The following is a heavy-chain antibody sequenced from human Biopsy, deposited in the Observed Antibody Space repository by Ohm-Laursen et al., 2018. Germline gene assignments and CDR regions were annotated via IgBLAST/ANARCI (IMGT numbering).Heavy chain of an antibody. D-gene: IGHD2-2*01. CDR3: ARESALKWYQSLPYFNGMDV. V-gene: IGHV3-21*01. Sequence: SLRLSCTASGFTFSTYSMNWVRQAPGKGLEWVSSISSRSVYIYHADSVKGRFTISRDNAKNSLFLHMNSLRAEDTAVYYCARESALKWYQSLPYFNGMDVWGQGTTVTVSS. J-gene: IGHJ6*02. CDR1: GFTFSTYS. CDR2: ISSRSVYI.